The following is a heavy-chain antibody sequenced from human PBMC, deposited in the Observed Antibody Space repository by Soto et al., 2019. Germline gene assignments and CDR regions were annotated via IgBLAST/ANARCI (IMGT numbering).Heavy chain of an antibody. D-gene: IGHD4-17*01. CDR1: GYTFTSYY. J-gene: IGHJ3*02. V-gene: IGHV1-46*01. Sequence: ASVKVSCKASGYTFTSYYMHWVRQAPGQGLEWMGIINPSGGSTSYAQKFQGRVTMTRDTSTSTVYMELSSLRSEDTAVYYCATERYLYYGGKDDDAFDIWGQGTMVTVS. CDR2: INPSGGST. CDR3: ATERYLYYGGKDDDAFDI.